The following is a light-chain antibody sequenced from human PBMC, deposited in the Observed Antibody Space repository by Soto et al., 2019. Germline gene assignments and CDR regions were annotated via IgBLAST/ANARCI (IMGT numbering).Light chain of an antibody. V-gene: IGLV3-21*04. CDR1: NIGSKS. Sequence: SYELTQPPSVSVAPGKTARITCGGNNIGSKSVHWYQQKPGQAPVLVIYYDSDRPSGIPERFSGSNSGNTATLTISRVEAGDEADYYCQVWDSSSDPYYVFGTGTKVTGL. J-gene: IGLJ1*01. CDR2: YDS. CDR3: QVWDSSSDPYYV.